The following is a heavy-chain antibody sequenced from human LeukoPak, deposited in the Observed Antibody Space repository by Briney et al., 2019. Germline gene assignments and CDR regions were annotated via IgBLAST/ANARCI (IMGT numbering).Heavy chain of an antibody. Sequence: PGGSLRLSCAASGFTLNNYWMHWVRQPPGKGLLWVSRINTDGSTTNYADSVKGRFTISRDNAKNMVYLQMNSLRGEDTAVYYCARESFDPWGQGTQVTVSS. CDR1: GFTLNNYW. CDR3: ARESFDP. CDR2: INTDGSTT. J-gene: IGHJ5*02. V-gene: IGHV3-74*01.